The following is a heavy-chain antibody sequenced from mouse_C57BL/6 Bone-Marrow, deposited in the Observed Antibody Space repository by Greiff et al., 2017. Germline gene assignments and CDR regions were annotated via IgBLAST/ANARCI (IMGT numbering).Heavy chain of an antibody. Sequence: EVQLQQSGAELVRPGASVKLSCTASGFNIKDDYMHWVKQRPEQGLEWIGWIDPENGDTEYASKFQGKATITADTSSNTAYLQLSSLTSEDPAVYYCTYYYGSSFRWYFDVWGTGTTVTVSS. J-gene: IGHJ1*03. D-gene: IGHD1-1*01. CDR3: TYYYGSSFRWYFDV. CDR1: GFNIKDDY. V-gene: IGHV14-4*01. CDR2: IDPENGDT.